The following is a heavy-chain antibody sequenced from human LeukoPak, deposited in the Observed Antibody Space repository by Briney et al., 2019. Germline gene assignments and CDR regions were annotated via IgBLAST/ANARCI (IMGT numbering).Heavy chain of an antibody. D-gene: IGHD3-10*01. CDR3: AKDFYSGSGSYMDFDY. Sequence: GGSLRLSCAASGFTFSNYAMSWVRQAPGKGLEWVSVISGSGGSAYNADSVKGRFTISRDNSKNTLYLQMNSLRAEDTAVYYCAKDFYSGSGSYMDFDYWGQGTLVTVSS. J-gene: IGHJ4*02. CDR1: GFTFSNYA. CDR2: ISGSGGSA. V-gene: IGHV3-23*01.